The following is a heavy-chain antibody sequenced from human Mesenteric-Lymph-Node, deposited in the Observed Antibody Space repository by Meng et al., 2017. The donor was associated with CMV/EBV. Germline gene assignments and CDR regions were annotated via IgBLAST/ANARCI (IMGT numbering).Heavy chain of an antibody. CDR3: ARGGVVPAAI. CDR1: GFTFSSYG. Sequence: GGSLRLSCAASGFTFSSYGMHWVRQAPGKGLEWVAFIRYDGSNKYYGDSVKGRFTISRDNAKNTLYLQMNSLRAEDTAVYYCARGGVVPAAIWGQGTLVTVSS. D-gene: IGHD2-2*01. CDR2: IRYDGSNK. J-gene: IGHJ4*02. V-gene: IGHV3-30*02.